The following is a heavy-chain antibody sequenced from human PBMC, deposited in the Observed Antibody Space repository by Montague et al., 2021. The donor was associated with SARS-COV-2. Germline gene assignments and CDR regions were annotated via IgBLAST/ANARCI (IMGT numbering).Heavy chain of an antibody. CDR3: TSGREGNYNVMDV. D-gene: IGHD1-1*01. J-gene: IGHJ6*02. CDR2: TYCRSKWYN. V-gene: IGHV6-1*01. Sequence: CAISGDSVSINSATWNWVRQSPSRGLEWLGRTYCRSKWYNDYAVSVRGRVTINPDTSKNQFSLQLNSVTPEDTAIYYCTSGREGNYNVMDVWGQGTTVTVSS. CDR1: GDSVSINSAT.